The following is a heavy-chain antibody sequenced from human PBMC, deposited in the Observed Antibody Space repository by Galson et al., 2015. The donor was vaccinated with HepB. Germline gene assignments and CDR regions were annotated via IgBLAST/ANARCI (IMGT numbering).Heavy chain of an antibody. CDR1: GSTFTSYA. CDR3: AREGLADAFDI. CDR2: INAGNGNT. D-gene: IGHD3-16*01. V-gene: IGHV1-3*01. Sequence: SVKVSCKASGSTFTSYAMHWVRQAPGQRLEWMGWINAGNGNTKYSQKFQGRVTITRDTSASTAYMELSSLRSEDTAVYYCAREGLADAFDIWGQGTMVTVSS. J-gene: IGHJ3*02.